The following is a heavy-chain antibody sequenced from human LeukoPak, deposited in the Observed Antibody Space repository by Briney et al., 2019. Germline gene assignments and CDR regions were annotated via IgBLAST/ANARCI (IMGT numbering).Heavy chain of an antibody. CDR2: IYYSGST. V-gene: IGHV4-39*07. D-gene: IGHD6-19*01. J-gene: IGHJ4*02. CDR3: ARVGYSSGWTDFDY. Sequence: SETLSLTCTVSGGSISSSSYYWGWIRQPPGKGLEWIASIYYSGSTYYNPSLKSRVTISVDTSKNQYSLKLSSVTAADTAVYYCARVGYSSGWTDFDYWGQGTLVTVSS. CDR1: GGSISSSSYY.